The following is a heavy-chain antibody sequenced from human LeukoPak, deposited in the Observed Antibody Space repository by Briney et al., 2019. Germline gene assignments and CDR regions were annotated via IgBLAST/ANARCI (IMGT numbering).Heavy chain of an antibody. CDR3: ARDRIVVVTAIPYYYGMDV. V-gene: IGHV1-46*01. Sequence: ASVKVSCKASGYTFTSCYMHWVRQPPGQGLEWMGIINPSGGSTSYAQKFQGRVTMTRDTSTSTVYMELSSLRSEDTAVYYCARDRIVVVTAIPYYYGMDVWGQGTTVTVSS. CDR2: INPSGGST. J-gene: IGHJ6*02. CDR1: GYTFTSCY. D-gene: IGHD2-21*02.